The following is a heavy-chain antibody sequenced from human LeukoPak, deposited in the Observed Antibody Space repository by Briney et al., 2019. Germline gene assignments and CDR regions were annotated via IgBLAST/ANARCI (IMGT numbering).Heavy chain of an antibody. J-gene: IGHJ3*02. CDR1: DGSINGYY. CDR2: MYSGGTT. V-gene: IGHV4-59*01. D-gene: IGHD6-13*01. Sequence: SGTLSLTCTVSDGSINGYYWSWIRQPTGKGLDWIGYMYSGGTTNYSPSLKSRVTILEDTSKNQFSLKLTSVTAADSAVYYCARHSAHSSTNDAFDMWGQGTLVIVSS. CDR3: ARHSAHSSTNDAFDM.